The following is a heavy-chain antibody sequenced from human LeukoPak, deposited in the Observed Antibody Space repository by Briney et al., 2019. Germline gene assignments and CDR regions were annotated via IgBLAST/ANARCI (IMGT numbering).Heavy chain of an antibody. Sequence: GGSLRLSCAASGFTFSSYSMSWIRQAPGKGLEWVSYISSSGSTIYYADSVKGRFTISRDNAKNSLYLQMNSLRAEDTAVYYCARDGIAAAGTVDYWGQGTLVTVSS. D-gene: IGHD6-13*01. J-gene: IGHJ4*02. CDR3: ARDGIAAAGTVDY. CDR1: GFTFSSYS. CDR2: ISSSGSTI. V-gene: IGHV3-48*04.